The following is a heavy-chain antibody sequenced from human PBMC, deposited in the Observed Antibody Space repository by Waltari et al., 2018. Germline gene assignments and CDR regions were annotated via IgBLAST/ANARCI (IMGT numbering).Heavy chain of an antibody. CDR3: VREEEDYEGSGYYLKA. D-gene: IGHD3-3*01. Sequence: QVHLVQSGAEVKKPGSSVKVSCKASGGTFSTSAISWVRQAPGQGLEWMGRFIPMFDITDYAQMFQGRVSISADTSATVYMELSTLTSGDTAVYYCVREEEDYEGSGYYLKAWGQGTLVKVSS. V-gene: IGHV1-69*04. CDR2: FIPMFDIT. J-gene: IGHJ5*02. CDR1: GGTFSTSA.